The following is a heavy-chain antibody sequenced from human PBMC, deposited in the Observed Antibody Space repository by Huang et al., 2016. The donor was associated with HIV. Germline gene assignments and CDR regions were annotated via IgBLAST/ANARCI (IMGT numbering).Heavy chain of an antibody. CDR2: IRFDGGNK. Sequence: QEQLVESGGGVVQPGGSLRLSCATSGFSFSHYGLHWVRQVPGKGLEWGAFIRFDGGNKHYADSAKGRFTISRDNSKKMLFLEMNSLGGDDTAFYYCATDLGGYSFDYWGQGALVSVSS. J-gene: IGHJ4*02. V-gene: IGHV3-30*02. D-gene: IGHD2-21*02. CDR3: ATDLGGYSFDY. CDR1: GFSFSHYG.